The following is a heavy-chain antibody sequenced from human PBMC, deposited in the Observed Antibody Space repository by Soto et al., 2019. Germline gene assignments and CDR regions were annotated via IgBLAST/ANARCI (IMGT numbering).Heavy chain of an antibody. CDR2: IYYSRST. CDR1: GGSISSYY. CDR3: ARGGGGGGWGWDFDY. J-gene: IGHJ4*02. D-gene: IGHD7-27*01. V-gene: IGHV4-59*01. Sequence: KPSETLSLTCTVSGGSISSYYWSWIRQPPGKGLEWIGYIYYSRSTNYNPSLKSRVTISVDTSKNQFSLKLSSVTAADTAVYYCARGGGGGGWGWDFDYWGQGTLVTVSS.